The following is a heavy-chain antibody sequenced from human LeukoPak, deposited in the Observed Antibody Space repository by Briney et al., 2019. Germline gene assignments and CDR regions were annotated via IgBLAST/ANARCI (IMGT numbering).Heavy chain of an antibody. J-gene: IGHJ4*02. CDR3: ARGMYYYDSSGYWVSSYYFDY. D-gene: IGHD3-22*01. CDR2: INQDGSEK. Sequence: GGSLRLSCAASGFTFSSYWMSWVRQAPGKGLEWVANINQDGSEKYYVDSVKGRFTISRDNAKNSLYLQMNSLRAEDTAVYYCARGMYYYDSSGYWVSSYYFDYWGQGTLVTVSS. CDR1: GFTFSSYW. V-gene: IGHV3-7*01.